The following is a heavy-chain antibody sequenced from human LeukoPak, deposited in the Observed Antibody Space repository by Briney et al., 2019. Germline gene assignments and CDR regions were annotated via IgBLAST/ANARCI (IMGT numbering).Heavy chain of an antibody. CDR3: ARGGIAARLDWFDP. D-gene: IGHD6-6*01. Sequence: PGGSLRLSCAASGFTFSSYWMHWVRHAPGKGLVWVSRINSDGSSTSYADSVKGRFTISRDNAKNTLYLQMNSLRAEDTAVYYCARGGIAARLDWFDPWGQGTLVTVSS. V-gene: IGHV3-74*01. CDR2: INSDGSST. CDR1: GFTFSSYW. J-gene: IGHJ5*02.